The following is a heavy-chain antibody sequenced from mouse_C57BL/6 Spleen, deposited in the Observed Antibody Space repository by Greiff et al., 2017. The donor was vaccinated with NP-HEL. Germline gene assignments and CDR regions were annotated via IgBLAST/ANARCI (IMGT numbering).Heavy chain of an antibody. D-gene: IGHD2-4*01. CDR1: GFSFTSYG. V-gene: IGHV2-5*01. Sequence: VKLQESGPGLVQPSQSLSITCTVSGFSFTSYGVHWVRQSPGKGLEWLGVIWRGGSTDYNAAFMSRLSTTKDNSKSQVFFKMNSLQADDTAIYYCATPYDYDGPRFAYWGQGTLVTVSA. J-gene: IGHJ3*01. CDR2: IWRGGST. CDR3: ATPYDYDGPRFAY.